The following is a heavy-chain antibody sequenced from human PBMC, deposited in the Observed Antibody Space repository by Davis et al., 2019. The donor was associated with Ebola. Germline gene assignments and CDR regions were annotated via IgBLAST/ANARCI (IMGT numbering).Heavy chain of an antibody. Sequence: GGSLRLSCAASRFTFSSYAMSWVRQAPGKGLEWVSAISGSGGSTYYADSVKGRFTISRDNSKNTLYLQMNSLRAEDTAVYYCAKYSNYNYYYYYMDVWGKGTTVTVSS. J-gene: IGHJ6*03. CDR2: ISGSGGST. V-gene: IGHV3-23*01. CDR1: RFTFSSYA. D-gene: IGHD4-11*01. CDR3: AKYSNYNYYYYYMDV.